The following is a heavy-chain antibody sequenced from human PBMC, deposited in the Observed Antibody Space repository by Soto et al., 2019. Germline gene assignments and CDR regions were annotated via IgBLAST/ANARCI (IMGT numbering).Heavy chain of an antibody. Sequence: SETLSLTCTVSGGSISSYYWSRIRQPPGKGLDWIGYISHSGRNNYNPSLKSQVTISVDXSKNQVSLKLSSVTAADTAVYYCARGRDWVDAWGQGTMVT. CDR3: ARGRDWVDA. CDR2: ISHSGRN. J-gene: IGHJ5*02. V-gene: IGHV4-59*01. CDR1: GGSISSYY.